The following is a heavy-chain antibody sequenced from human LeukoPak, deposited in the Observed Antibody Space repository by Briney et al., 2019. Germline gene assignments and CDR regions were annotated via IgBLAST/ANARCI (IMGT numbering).Heavy chain of an antibody. V-gene: IGHV4-39*07. D-gene: IGHD2-21*01. J-gene: IGHJ3*02. Sequence: SETLSLTCTVSDGSICSSSYYWGWIRQPPGKGLEWIGSIYYSGSTYYNPSLKSRVTISVDSSKNQFSLKLTSVTAADMAVYYCARAAFYGAIPDDIWGQGTMVTVSS. CDR3: ARAAFYGAIPDDI. CDR1: DGSICSSSYY. CDR2: IYYSGST.